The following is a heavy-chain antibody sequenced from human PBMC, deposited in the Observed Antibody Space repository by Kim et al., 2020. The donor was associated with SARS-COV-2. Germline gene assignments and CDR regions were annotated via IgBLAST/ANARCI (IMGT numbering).Heavy chain of an antibody. D-gene: IGHD4-17*01. J-gene: IGHJ5*02. CDR2: IHHSGST. V-gene: IGHV4-38-2*02. Sequence: SETLSLTCTVSGYSISSGYYWGWIRQPPGKGLEWIGSIHHSGSTYYNPSLKSRVTISVDTSKNQFSLKLSSVTAADTAVYYCARDYGDYAFDPWGQGTLVTVSS. CDR1: GYSISSGYY. CDR3: ARDYGDYAFDP.